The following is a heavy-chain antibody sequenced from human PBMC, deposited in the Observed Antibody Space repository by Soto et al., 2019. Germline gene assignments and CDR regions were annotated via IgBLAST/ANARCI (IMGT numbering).Heavy chain of an antibody. CDR3: ATVPDY. CDR1: GGSINSGGYS. Sequence: QLQLQESGSGLVKPSQTLSLTCAVSGGSINSGGYSWSWFRQPPGKGLEWIGYIYHSGRTYYNPSLQSRVTISVDRSKNQFSLKLSSVTAADTAVYYCATVPDYWGQGTLVTVSS. V-gene: IGHV4-30-2*01. CDR2: IYHSGRT. J-gene: IGHJ4*02.